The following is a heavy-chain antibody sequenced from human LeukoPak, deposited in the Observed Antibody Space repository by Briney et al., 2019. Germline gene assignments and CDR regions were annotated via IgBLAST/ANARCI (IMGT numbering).Heavy chain of an antibody. J-gene: IGHJ6*02. CDR2: IYYSGST. V-gene: IGHV4-59*08. CDR1: GGSISSYY. CDR3: ARLHYDFWSGYSRYGMDV. D-gene: IGHD3-3*01. Sequence: PSETLSLTCTVSGGSISSYYWSWIRQPPGKGLEWIGYIYYSGSTNYNPSLKSRVTISVDTSKNQFSLKLSSVTAADTAVYYCARLHYDFWSGYSRYGMDVWGQGTTVTVSS.